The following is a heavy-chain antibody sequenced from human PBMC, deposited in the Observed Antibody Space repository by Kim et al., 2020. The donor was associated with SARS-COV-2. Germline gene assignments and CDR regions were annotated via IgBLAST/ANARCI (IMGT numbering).Heavy chain of an antibody. J-gene: IGHJ4*02. CDR1: RASISDYY. CDR2: VHTSGSD. Sequence: SETLSLTCTVSRASISDYYWTWIRQPPGKGLEWIGYVHTSGSDNYNPSLKSRVTISADSSKNPISLNLNTMTAADPAVYYCATSRFASSPLHFDSWGQGTLVPVPS. V-gene: IGHV4-59*03. D-gene: IGHD2-2*01. CDR3: ATSRFASSPLHFDS.